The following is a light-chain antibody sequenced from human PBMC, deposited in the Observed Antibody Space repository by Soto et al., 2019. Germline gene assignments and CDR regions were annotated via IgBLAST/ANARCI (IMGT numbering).Light chain of an antibody. J-gene: IGLJ3*02. V-gene: IGLV2-14*01. CDR3: GSYTSRSTWV. Sequence: QSVLTQPASWSGSPGQSVTISCTGTSSDIGGYNYVSWYQQHPGKASKLIIYEVSNRPSGVSNRFSGSKSGNTASLTISGLQAEEETDYYCGSYTSRSTWVFGGGTKHTVL. CDR1: SSDIGGYNY. CDR2: EVS.